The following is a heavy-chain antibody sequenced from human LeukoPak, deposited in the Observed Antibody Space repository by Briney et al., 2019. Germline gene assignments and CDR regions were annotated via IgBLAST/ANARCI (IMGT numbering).Heavy chain of an antibody. Sequence: PSETLSLTCTVSGGSISSYYWSCIRQSPGKGLEWIGYIYYSGSTNYNPSLKSRVTISVDTSKNQFSLKLSSVTAADTAVYYCARGEYSYGVLGNWGQGTLVTVSS. D-gene: IGHD5-18*01. CDR3: ARGEYSYGVLGN. CDR1: GGSISSYY. CDR2: IYYSGST. V-gene: IGHV4-59*01. J-gene: IGHJ4*02.